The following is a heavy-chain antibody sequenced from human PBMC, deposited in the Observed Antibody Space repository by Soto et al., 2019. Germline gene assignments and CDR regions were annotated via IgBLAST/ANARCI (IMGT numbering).Heavy chain of an antibody. CDR2: ISWNSGSI. V-gene: IGHV3-9*01. CDR3: AKDSDIAVAGGGLDY. Sequence: GGSLRLSCAASGFTFDDFAMHWVRQAPGKGLEWVSGISWNSGSIGYADSVKGRFTISRDNAKNSLYLQMNSLRAEDTALYYCAKDSDIAVAGGGLDYWGQGTLVTVSS. CDR1: GFTFDDFA. J-gene: IGHJ4*02. D-gene: IGHD6-19*01.